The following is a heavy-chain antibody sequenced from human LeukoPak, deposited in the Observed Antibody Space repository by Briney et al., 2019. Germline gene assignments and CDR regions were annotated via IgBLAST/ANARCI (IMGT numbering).Heavy chain of an antibody. CDR3: ARHRYYYGSGRMWFDI. Sequence: PSETLSLTCTVSGGSISSSSYYWGWIRQPPGKGLEWIGSMYYSGSTSYNPSLKSRVTISVDTSKNQFSLKLSSVTAADTAVYHCARHRYYYGSGRMWFDISGEGTLVTVSS. CDR1: GGSISSSSYY. V-gene: IGHV4-39*01. J-gene: IGHJ5*02. D-gene: IGHD3-10*01. CDR2: MYYSGST.